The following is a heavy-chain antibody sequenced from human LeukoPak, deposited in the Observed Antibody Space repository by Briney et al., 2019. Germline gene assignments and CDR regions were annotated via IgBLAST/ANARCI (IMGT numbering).Heavy chain of an antibody. CDR1: DFTFSRYW. J-gene: IGHJ4*02. V-gene: IGHV3-7*01. CDR2: IKEDGGEK. Sequence: GGSLRLSCAASDFTFSRYWMSWVRQAPGKGLEWLANIKEDGGEKHYVDSVKGRFTISRDNAEKSLYLEMNSLRAEDTAVYYCTGPLGDSYNYWGQGTLVTVSS. D-gene: IGHD2-21*02. CDR3: TGPLGDSYNY.